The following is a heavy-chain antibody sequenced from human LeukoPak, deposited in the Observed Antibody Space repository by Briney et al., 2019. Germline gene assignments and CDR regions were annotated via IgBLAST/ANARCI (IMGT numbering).Heavy chain of an antibody. CDR2: IIPIFHTS. J-gene: IGHJ4*02. CDR3: ALSGGPTYYYDSSGYYQLDY. Sequence: ASVKVSCKASGGIFSTYGFHWVRQAPGQGLEWLGGIIPIFHTSHYARKFQDRVMISADESTSTVYMELSSLRSEDTAVYYCALSGGPTYYYDSSGYYQLDYWGQGTLVTVSS. CDR1: GGIFSTYG. V-gene: IGHV1-69*13. D-gene: IGHD3-22*01.